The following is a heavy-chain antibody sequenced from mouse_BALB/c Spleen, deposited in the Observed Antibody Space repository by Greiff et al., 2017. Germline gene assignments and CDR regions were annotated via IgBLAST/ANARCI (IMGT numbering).Heavy chain of an antibody. CDR3: ARTVGYAMDD. Sequence: VQLVESGPQLVRPGASVKISCKASGYSFTSYWMHWVKQRPGQGLEWIGMIDPSDSETRLNQKFKDKATLTVDKSSSTAYMQLSSPTSEDSAVYYCARTVGYAMDDWGQGTSVTVSS. CDR1: GYSFTSYW. CDR2: IDPSDSET. V-gene: IGHV1S126*01. J-gene: IGHJ4*01. D-gene: IGHD1-1*01.